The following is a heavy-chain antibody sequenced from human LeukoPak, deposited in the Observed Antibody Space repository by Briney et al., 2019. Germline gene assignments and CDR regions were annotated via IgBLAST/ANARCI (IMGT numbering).Heavy chain of an antibody. V-gene: IGHV3-9*01. D-gene: IGHD4-11*01. CDR1: GLTLADYA. CDR2: NSWNSGSI. J-gene: IGHJ4*02. CDR3: ARDLGVVEDYSNVGYFDY. Sequence: GWSLRLSLAGSGLTLADYAMHGVRHTPEKGPQGASGNSWNSGSIGCAASVKGRFTFSRDNAKNSLYLQMNSLRAEDTAVYYCARDLGVVEDYSNVGYFDYWGQGTLVTVSS.